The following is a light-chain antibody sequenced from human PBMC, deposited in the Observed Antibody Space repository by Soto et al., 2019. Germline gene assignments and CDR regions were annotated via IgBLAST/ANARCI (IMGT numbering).Light chain of an antibody. CDR2: AAS. CDR3: QQSDSIPIT. Sequence: DVQMTQSPSSLSASVGDRITIPCRASQPISRNLNWYQQKPGKAPKLLIYAASSLQSGVPSRFSGSGSGTDFTLAISSLQPEDFATYYCQQSDSIPITFGQGTRLEIK. V-gene: IGKV1-39*01. CDR1: QPISRN. J-gene: IGKJ5*01.